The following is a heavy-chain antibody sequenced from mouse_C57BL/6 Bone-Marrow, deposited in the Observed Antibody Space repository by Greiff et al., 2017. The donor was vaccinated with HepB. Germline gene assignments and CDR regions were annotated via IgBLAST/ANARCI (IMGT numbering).Heavy chain of an antibody. CDR2: IWSGGST. Sequence: VMLVESGPGLVQPSQRLSITCTVSGFSLTSYGVHWVRQSPGKGLEWLGVIWSGGSTDYNAAFISRLSISKDNSKSQVFFKMNSLQADDTAIYYCARRNWDDGYAMDYWGQGTSVTVSS. V-gene: IGHV2-2*01. D-gene: IGHD4-1*01. CDR1: GFSLTSYG. J-gene: IGHJ4*01. CDR3: ARRNWDDGYAMDY.